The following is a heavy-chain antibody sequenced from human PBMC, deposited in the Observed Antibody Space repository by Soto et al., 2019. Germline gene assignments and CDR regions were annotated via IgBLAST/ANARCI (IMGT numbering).Heavy chain of an antibody. Sequence: ASVKVSCKASGYTFTSYAMHWVRQAPGQRLEWMGWINAGNGNTKYSQKFQGRVTITRDTSASTAYMELSSLRSEDTAVYYCARDHIYSSSFLAPFDYWGQGTLVTVSS. V-gene: IGHV1-3*01. CDR2: INAGNGNT. J-gene: IGHJ4*02. D-gene: IGHD6-6*01. CDR1: GYTFTSYA. CDR3: ARDHIYSSSFLAPFDY.